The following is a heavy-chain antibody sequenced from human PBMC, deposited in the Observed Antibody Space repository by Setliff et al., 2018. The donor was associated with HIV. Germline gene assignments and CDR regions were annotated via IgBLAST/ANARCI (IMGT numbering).Heavy chain of an antibody. CDR1: GDSIRSQF. CDR2: IHYSGST. CDR3: RGRTSWSQPFDN. Sequence: SETLSLTCNLSGDSIRSQFWTWIRQTPGKGLEWIGSIHYSGSTYDNPSLKSRVTISVDTSKNQFSLKLTSVTAADTAVYFCRGRTSWSQPFDNWGQGTLVTVSS. D-gene: IGHD6-13*01. J-gene: IGHJ4*02. V-gene: IGHV4-59*11.